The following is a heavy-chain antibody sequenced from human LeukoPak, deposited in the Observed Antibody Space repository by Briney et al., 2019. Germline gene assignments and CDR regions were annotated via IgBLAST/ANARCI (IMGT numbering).Heavy chain of an antibody. Sequence: PGGSLRLSCTASGFTFRDYYVTWIRQAPGKGLEWVSYIRSTGSSTAYADSVKGRFTISRDNAKNSLYLQMNSLRAEDTAVYYCTREQDREAAATVIGDSWGQGTLVTVSS. CDR2: IRSTGSST. V-gene: IGHV3-11*04. D-gene: IGHD2-15*01. CDR3: TREQDREAAATVIGDS. J-gene: IGHJ4*02. CDR1: GFTFRDYY.